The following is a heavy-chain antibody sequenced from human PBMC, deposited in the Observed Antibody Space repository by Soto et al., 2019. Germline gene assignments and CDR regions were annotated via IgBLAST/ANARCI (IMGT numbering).Heavy chain of an antibody. V-gene: IGHV3-30-3*01. J-gene: IGHJ4*02. Sequence: QVQLVESGGGVVQPGRSLRLSCAASGFTFSSYAMHWVRQAPGKGLEWVAVISYDGSNKYYADSVKGRFTISRDNSKNTLYLQMNSLRAEDTAVYYCARDGGGGMAPRADYSGQGTLVTGSS. D-gene: IGHD3-16*01. CDR3: ARDGGGGMAPRADY. CDR1: GFTFSSYA. CDR2: ISYDGSNK.